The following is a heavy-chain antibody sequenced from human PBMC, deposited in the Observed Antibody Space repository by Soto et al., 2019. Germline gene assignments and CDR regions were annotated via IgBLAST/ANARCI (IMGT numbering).Heavy chain of an antibody. CDR3: ARGKTTFFVGY. CDR2: INHSGST. V-gene: IGHV4-34*01. Sequence: SETLSLTCAVYGGSFSGYYWSWIRQPPGKGLEWIGEINHSGSTNYNPSLKSRVTISVDTSKNQFSLKLSSVTAADTAVYYCARGKTTFFVGYWGQGTLVTVSS. D-gene: IGHD4-17*01. J-gene: IGHJ4*02. CDR1: GGSFSGYY.